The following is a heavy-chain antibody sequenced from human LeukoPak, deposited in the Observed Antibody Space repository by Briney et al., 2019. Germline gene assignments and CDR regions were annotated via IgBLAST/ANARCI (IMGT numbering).Heavy chain of an antibody. CDR2: INHSGST. D-gene: IGHD6-6*01. CDR3: ARTSSSSSAGPFDY. Sequence: PSETLSLTCAVYGGSFSGYYWSWIRQPPGKGLEWIGEINHSGSTNYNPSLKSRVTISVDTSKNQFSLKLSSVTAADTAVYYCARTSSSSSAGPFDYWGQGTLVTVSS. V-gene: IGHV4-34*01. CDR1: GGSFSGYY. J-gene: IGHJ4*02.